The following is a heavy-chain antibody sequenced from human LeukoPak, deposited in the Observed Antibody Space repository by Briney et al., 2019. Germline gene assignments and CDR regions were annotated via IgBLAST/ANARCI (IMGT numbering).Heavy chain of an antibody. CDR2: ISSSSSYI. Sequence: PGGSLRLSCAASGFTFSSYSMNWVRQAPGKGLEWVSSISSSSSYIYYADSVKGRFIISRDNAKNSLYLQMNSLRAEDTAVYYCARDRGIAAAGLFDYWGQGTLVTVSS. CDR3: ARDRGIAAAGLFDY. CDR1: GFTFSSYS. J-gene: IGHJ4*02. D-gene: IGHD6-13*01. V-gene: IGHV3-21*01.